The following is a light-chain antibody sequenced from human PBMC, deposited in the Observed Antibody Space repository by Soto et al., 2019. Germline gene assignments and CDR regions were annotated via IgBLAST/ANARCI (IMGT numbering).Light chain of an antibody. V-gene: IGKV1-5*03. Sequence: DVEMTQSPSTLPTSIGDRVTINCRASQNVRNWLAWYQQKPGKAPKLLIYKASRLESGVPSRFSASGYGTDFTLTINSLQSDDFATYFWQQYSNESTFGQGTNLEIK. J-gene: IGKJ2*01. CDR2: KAS. CDR1: QNVRNW. CDR3: QQYSNEST.